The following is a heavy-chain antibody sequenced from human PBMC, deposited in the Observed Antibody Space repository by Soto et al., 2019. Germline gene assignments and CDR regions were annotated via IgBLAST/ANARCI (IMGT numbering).Heavy chain of an antibody. CDR1: GYTFTDYY. Sequence: QVQLVQSGAEVKKPGASVKISCKAHGYTFTDYYMHWVRQAPGQGLEWMGWINPNSGSTNYAQKFRGWVTMTRDTSIRTAYVELNRLRSDDTAVYFCVRDRGVYSDYDGDWYFDLWGLGTLVTVSS. CDR3: VRDRGVYSDYDGDWYFDL. V-gene: IGHV1-2*04. D-gene: IGHD4-17*01. CDR2: INPNSGST. J-gene: IGHJ2*01.